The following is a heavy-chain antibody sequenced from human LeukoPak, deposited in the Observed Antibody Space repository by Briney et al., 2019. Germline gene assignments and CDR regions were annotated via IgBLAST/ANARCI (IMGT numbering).Heavy chain of an antibody. V-gene: IGHV1-18*01. CDR3: ARQYSYGLVYYYYMDV. D-gene: IGHD5-18*01. Sequence: GASVKVSCKASGYTFTSYGISWVRQAPGQGLEWMGWISAYNGNTNYAQKLQGRVTMTTDTSTSTAYMELRSLRSDDTAVYYCARQYSYGLVYYYYMDVWGKGTTVTVSS. CDR1: GYTFTSYG. CDR2: ISAYNGNT. J-gene: IGHJ6*03.